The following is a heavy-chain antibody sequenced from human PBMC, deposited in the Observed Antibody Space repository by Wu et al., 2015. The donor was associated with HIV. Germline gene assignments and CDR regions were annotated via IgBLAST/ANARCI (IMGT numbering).Heavy chain of an antibody. D-gene: IGHD4-23*01. CDR2: ISSDSGNT. CDR3: AKGGVYVVNVGDYSYYYYIDV. J-gene: IGHJ6*03. Sequence: QVQLVQSGAEVKKPGASVKVSCKASGYTFTNYDISWVRQAPGQGLEWMGWISSDSGNTKYAQKFQGRVTMTTDTSTSSTYMELRSLRSDDTAVYYCAKGGVYVVNVGDYSYYYYIDVWGKGTTVIVSS. CDR1: GYTFTNYD. V-gene: IGHV1-18*01.